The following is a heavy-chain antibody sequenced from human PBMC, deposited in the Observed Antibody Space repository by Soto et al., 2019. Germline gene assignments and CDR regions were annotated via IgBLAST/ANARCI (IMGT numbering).Heavy chain of an antibody. CDR2: ISGSSFT. J-gene: IGHJ4*02. CDR1: GFTFSSYS. V-gene: IGHV3-21*01. D-gene: IGHD3-3*01. Sequence: PGGSLRLSCAASGFTFSSYSMNWVRQAPGKGLEWVSSISGSSFTYYAESVKGRFTITRDNAKNSLYLQMNSLGVEDTAVYYCVRRSGGSSGPFDYWGQGTLVTVSS. CDR3: VRRSGGSSGPFDY.